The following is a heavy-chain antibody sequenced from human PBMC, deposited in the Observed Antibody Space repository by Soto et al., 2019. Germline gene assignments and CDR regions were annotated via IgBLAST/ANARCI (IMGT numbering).Heavy chain of an antibody. CDR2: ISGSGGST. CDR1: GFTFSSYG. Sequence: PGGSLRLSCAASGFTFSSYGMSWVRQAPGKGLEWVSSISGSGGSTYYADSVKGRFTISRDNSKNTLYSQMNSLRAEDTAVYYCAKTIPGSGYYPFDCWGQGTLVTVSS. J-gene: IGHJ4*02. D-gene: IGHD3-22*01. CDR3: AKTIPGSGYYPFDC. V-gene: IGHV3-23*01.